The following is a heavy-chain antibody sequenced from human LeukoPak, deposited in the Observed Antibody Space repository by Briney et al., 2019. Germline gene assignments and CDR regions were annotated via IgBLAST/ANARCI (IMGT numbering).Heavy chain of an antibody. D-gene: IGHD3-10*01. CDR1: GFTFSDYY. CDR2: ISSSGSTI. J-gene: IGHJ4*02. V-gene: IGHV3-11*04. Sequence: KSGGSLRLSCAASGFTFSDYYMSWVRQAPGKGLEWVSYISSSGSTIYYADSVKGRFTISRDNAKNSLYLQMNSLRAEDTAVYYCARSNLMLRGNDYWGQGTLVTVSS. CDR3: ARSNLMLRGNDY.